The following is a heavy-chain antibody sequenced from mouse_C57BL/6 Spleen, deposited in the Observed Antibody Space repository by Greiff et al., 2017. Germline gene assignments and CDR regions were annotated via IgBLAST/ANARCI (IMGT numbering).Heavy chain of an antibody. CDR2: ISYSGST. CDR1: GYSITSDY. CDR3: ARSPRGDYFDY. J-gene: IGHJ2*01. Sequence: EVKLMESGPGLVKPSQTLSLTCSATGYSITSDYWNWIRKFPGNKLEYIGYISYSGSTYYNPSLKSRISITRDTSKNQYYLQLNSVTTEDTATYYCARSPRGDYFDYWGQGTTLTVSS. V-gene: IGHV3-8*01.